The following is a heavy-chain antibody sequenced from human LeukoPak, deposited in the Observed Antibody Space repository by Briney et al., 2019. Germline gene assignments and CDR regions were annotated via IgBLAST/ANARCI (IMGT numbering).Heavy chain of an antibody. D-gene: IGHD1-1*01. CDR3: ARDQLEFDY. J-gene: IGHJ4*02. CDR2: ISNSSSYT. V-gene: IGHV3-11*06. Sequence: GGSLRFFCAASGFTISDYYMSWIRQAPGKGLEWVSYISNSSSYTNYADSVKGRFTISRDHAKNSLYLQMNSLRAEDTAVYYCARDQLEFDYWGQGTLVTVSS. CDR1: GFTISDYY.